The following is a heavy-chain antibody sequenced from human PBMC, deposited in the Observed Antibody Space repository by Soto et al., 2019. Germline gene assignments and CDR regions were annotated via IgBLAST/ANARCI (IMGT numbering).Heavy chain of an antibody. CDR2: IIPIFGTA. J-gene: IGHJ4*02. Sequence: SVKVSCKAPGGTFSSYAISWVRQAPGQGLEWMGGIIPIFGTANYAQKFQGRVTITADESTSTAYMELSSLRSEDTAVYYCARRNMYSSSSGVFDYWGQGTLVTVSS. V-gene: IGHV1-69*13. CDR1: GGTFSSYA. D-gene: IGHD6-13*01. CDR3: ARRNMYSSSSGVFDY.